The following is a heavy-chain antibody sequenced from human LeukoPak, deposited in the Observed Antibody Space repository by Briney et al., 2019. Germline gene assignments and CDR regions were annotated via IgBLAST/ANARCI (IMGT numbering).Heavy chain of an antibody. CDR1: GFTFSNYG. D-gene: IGHD1-26*01. Sequence: PGGSLRLSCAASGFTFSNYGMSWVRQAPGKGLEWVSTISGSGGSTYYADSVKGRFTISRDNSKNTLYLQMNSLRAEDTAVYYCAKVRESRFDYWGQGTLVTVSS. V-gene: IGHV3-23*01. J-gene: IGHJ4*02. CDR3: AKVRESRFDY. CDR2: ISGSGGST.